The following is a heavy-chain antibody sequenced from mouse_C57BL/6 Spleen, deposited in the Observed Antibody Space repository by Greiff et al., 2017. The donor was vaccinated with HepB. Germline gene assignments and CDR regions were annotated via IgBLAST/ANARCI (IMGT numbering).Heavy chain of an antibody. J-gene: IGHJ2*01. CDR3: ARGITTAPDY. CDR1: GFTFSDYG. V-gene: IGHV5-17*01. CDR2: ISSGSSTI. D-gene: IGHD1-2*01. Sequence: EVHLVESGGGLVKPGGSLKLSCAASGFTFSDYGVHWVRQAPEKGLEWVAYISSGSSTIYYADTVTGRFTISRDNAKNTLFLQMTSLRSEDTAMYYCARGITTAPDYWGQGTTLTVSS.